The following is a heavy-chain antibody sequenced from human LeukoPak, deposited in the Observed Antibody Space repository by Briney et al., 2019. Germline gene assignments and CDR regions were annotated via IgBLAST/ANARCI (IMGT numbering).Heavy chain of an antibody. CDR3: ARAGIDSSSSWPLDY. CDR1: GDSISSYY. J-gene: IGHJ4*02. D-gene: IGHD6-6*01. CDR2: IYYSGST. V-gene: IGHV4-59*01. Sequence: SETLSVTCTVSGDSISSYYWSWIRQPPGKGLEWIAYIYYSGSTNYNPSLKSRVTISVDTSKNQVSLKVNSVTAADTAVYYCARAGIDSSSSWPLDYWGQGTLVTVSS.